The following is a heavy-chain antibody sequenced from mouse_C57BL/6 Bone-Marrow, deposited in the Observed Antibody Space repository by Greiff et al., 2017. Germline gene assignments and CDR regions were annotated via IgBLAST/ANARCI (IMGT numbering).Heavy chain of an antibody. CDR3: ARMCYWYFDV. V-gene: IGHV5-4*03. CDR1: GFTFSSSA. CDR2: ISDGGSYT. Sequence: EVMLVESGGGLVKPGGSLKLSCAASGFTFSSSAMSWVRPTPEKRLEWVATISDGGSYTYYPDNVKGRFTIYRDNAKNNLYLQMSHLKSEDTAMYYCARMCYWYFDVGGTGTTVTVSS. J-gene: IGHJ1*03.